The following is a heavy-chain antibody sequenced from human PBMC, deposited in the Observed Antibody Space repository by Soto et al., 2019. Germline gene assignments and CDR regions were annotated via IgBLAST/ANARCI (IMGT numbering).Heavy chain of an antibody. V-gene: IGHV3-66*01. CDR3: ARDRRDGDTI. D-gene: IGHD3-3*01. CDR1: GFTVSANY. Sequence: GGSLRLSCAASGFTVSANYMSWLRQAPGKGLEWVSVIYSGGSVYYADSVQGRFTISRDNSKNTLYLQMYSLGAEDTAVYYCARDRRDGDTIWGQGALVTVSS. CDR2: IYSGGSV. J-gene: IGHJ4*02.